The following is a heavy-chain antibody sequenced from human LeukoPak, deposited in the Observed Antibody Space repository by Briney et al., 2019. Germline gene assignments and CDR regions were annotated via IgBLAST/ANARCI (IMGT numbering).Heavy chain of an antibody. J-gene: IGHJ4*02. CDR3: TTAPAQSDY. D-gene: IGHD2-2*01. CDR2: IKSKTDSGTT. V-gene: IGHV3-15*01. CDR1: GFTFRNAW. Sequence: GGSLRLSCAASGFTFRNAWMSWVRQAPGKGLEWVGRIKSKTDSGTTDYAAPVKGRFTISRDDSKNTLYLQMNSLQFEDTAVYYCTTAPAQSDYWGQGTLVTVSS.